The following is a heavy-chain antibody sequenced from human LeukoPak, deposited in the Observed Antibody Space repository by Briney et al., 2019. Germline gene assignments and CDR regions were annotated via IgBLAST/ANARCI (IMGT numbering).Heavy chain of an antibody. CDR1: GFTFSSYE. D-gene: IGHD2-15*01. CDR3: ARGMRRKGYCGGGSCPGAQDFDY. Sequence: GGSLRLSCAASGFTFSSYEMNWVRQAPGKGLEWVAYMTSGGSTIYYADSVKGRFTISRDNAKNSLYLQMNSLRAEDTAVYYCARGMRRKGYCGGGSCPGAQDFDYWGQGTLVTVSS. CDR2: MTSGGSTI. V-gene: IGHV3-48*03. J-gene: IGHJ4*02.